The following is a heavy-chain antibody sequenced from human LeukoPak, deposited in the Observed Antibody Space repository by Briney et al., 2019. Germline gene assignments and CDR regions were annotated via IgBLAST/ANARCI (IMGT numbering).Heavy chain of an antibody. V-gene: IGHV1-46*01. D-gene: IGHD6-19*01. CDR2: IKPSGGST. CDR1: GYSFTTYY. CDR3: ARVHDSDWYFDY. Sequence: GASLKVSCKASGYSFTTYYMHWVRQAPGQGLELMGIIKPSGGSTSYAQKFQDRVTMTRDTSTSTVYMELSSLRSEDTAVYYCARVHDSDWYFDYWGQGTLVTVSS. J-gene: IGHJ4*02.